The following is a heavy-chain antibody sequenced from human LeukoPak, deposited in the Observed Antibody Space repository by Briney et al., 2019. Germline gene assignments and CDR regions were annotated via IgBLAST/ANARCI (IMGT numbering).Heavy chain of an antibody. CDR1: GHTVTRYE. J-gene: IGHJ5*02. V-gene: IGHV1-8*01. CDR3: ARGLEYQLLSFWFDP. Sequence: GALGEPSGKAAGHTVTRYEIMWVRRSAGHGLEWMGWVDPNRGNAGYAQKFQGRVTMTRNTSISTAYMELSSLRSEDTAVYYCARGLEYQLLSFWFDPWGQGTLVTVSS. CDR2: VDPNRGNA. D-gene: IGHD2-2*01.